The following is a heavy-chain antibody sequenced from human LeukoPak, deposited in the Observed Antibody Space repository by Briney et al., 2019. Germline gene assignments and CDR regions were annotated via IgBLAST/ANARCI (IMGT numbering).Heavy chain of an antibody. V-gene: IGHV4-39*01. CDR2: IYYSGST. J-gene: IGHJ3*02. CDR1: GGSISSSSYY. Sequence: SETLSLTCTVSGGSISSSSYYWGWIRQPPGKGLEWIGSIYYSGSTYYNPSLKSRVTMSVDTSKNQFSLKLSSVTAADTAVYYCARGGSSDASRAFDIWGQGTMVTVSS. D-gene: IGHD6-13*01. CDR3: ARGGSSDASRAFDI.